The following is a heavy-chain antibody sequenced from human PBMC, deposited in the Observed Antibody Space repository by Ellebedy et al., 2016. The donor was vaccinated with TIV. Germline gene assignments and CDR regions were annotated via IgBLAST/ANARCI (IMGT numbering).Heavy chain of an antibody. V-gene: IGHV3-30*02. Sequence: GESLKISCVASGFTFSTYGIHWVRQAPGKGLEWVAFKRFDGRNEYNGDYVKGRFFISRDMSKNTLYLQMNRLRAEDTAMYYCTRETNPPPGTLAGTGFDFWGQGALVIVSS. CDR2: KRFDGRNE. D-gene: IGHD1-1*01. CDR1: GFTFSTYG. J-gene: IGHJ4*02. CDR3: TRETNPPPGTLAGTGFDF.